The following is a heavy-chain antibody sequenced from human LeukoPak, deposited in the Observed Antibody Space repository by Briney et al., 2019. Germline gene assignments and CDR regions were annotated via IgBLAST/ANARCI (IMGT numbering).Heavy chain of an antibody. Sequence: ASVKVSCKASGYTFTGYYMHWVRQAPGQGLEWMGWNNPNSGDTNYAQKFQGRVTMTRDTSISTAYMELSRLSSGDTAVYYCARGNYDTLTGYYDEFDFWGQGTQVTVSS. CDR1: GYTFTGYY. CDR3: ARGNYDTLTGYYDEFDF. V-gene: IGHV1-2*02. CDR2: NNPNSGDT. J-gene: IGHJ4*02. D-gene: IGHD3-9*01.